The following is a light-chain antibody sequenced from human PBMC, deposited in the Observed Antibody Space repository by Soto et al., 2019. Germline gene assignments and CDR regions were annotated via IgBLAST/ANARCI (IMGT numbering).Light chain of an antibody. J-gene: IGKJ1*01. V-gene: IGKV3-15*01. CDR2: GAF. CDR3: QQYNNWPRT. CDR1: QSVTSN. Sequence: EFVLTQSPGTLSLSPGERATLSCRASQSVTSNLAWYQQKPGHSPRLLIYGAFTRATGVPARFSGFGSGTKFTLTISSLQSEDFAVYYCQQYNNWPRTFGQGTKVDIK.